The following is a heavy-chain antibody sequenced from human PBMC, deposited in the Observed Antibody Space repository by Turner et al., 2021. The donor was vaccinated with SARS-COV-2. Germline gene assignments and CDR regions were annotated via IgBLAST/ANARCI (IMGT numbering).Heavy chain of an antibody. Sequence: QVLLQESGPGLVKTSQTLSLTCTVYGGSSSSGGYYWCWICQHPWKSLEWIGYIYYRGSTYYNPSHKSRVTISEETSKSQGSLKLSSCTAANTVVYYCARDYGDNSNDMDDWGQGTLVTVSS. D-gene: IGHD1-20*01. CDR3: ARDYGDNSNDMDD. CDR1: GGSSSSGGYY. CDR2: IYYRGST. J-gene: IGHJ4*01. V-gene: IGHV4-31*03.